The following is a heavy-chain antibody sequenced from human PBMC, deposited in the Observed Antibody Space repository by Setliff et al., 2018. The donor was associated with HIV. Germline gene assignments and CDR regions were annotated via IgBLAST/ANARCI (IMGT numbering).Heavy chain of an antibody. CDR1: GGSISNDNYY. Sequence: SETLSLTCTVSGGSISNDNYYWSWIRQPAGKGLEWIGRIYASGSTNYNPSLKSPVSISVDTSRNQFSLKLSSVTAADTAVYYCAGCITGTTHWFDPWGQGTLVTVSS. V-gene: IGHV4-61*02. J-gene: IGHJ5*02. D-gene: IGHD1-20*01. CDR3: AGCITGTTHWFDP. CDR2: IYASGST.